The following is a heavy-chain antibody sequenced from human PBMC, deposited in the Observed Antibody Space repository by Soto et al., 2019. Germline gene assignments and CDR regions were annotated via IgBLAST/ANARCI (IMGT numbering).Heavy chain of an antibody. D-gene: IGHD2-15*01. CDR3: ARLPLGYCSGGSCPGDY. V-gene: IGHV4-59*08. Sequence: PSETLSLTCTVSGGSISSYYRGWIREPPGKGLEWIGYIYYSGSTNYNPSLKSRVTISVDTSKNQFSLKLSSVTAADTAVYYCARLPLGYCSGGSCPGDYWGQGTLVTVSS. CDR2: IYYSGST. J-gene: IGHJ4*02. CDR1: GGSISSYY.